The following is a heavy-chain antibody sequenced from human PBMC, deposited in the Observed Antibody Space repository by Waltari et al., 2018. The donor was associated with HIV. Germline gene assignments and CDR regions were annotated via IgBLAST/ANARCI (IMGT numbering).Heavy chain of an antibody. Sequence: QLHLQESGPGLVKPSETLALTCTVPGGSITRNDFSWAWIRQPPGKGLEWIGLMYNSGTTDYNPSLKSRVSMSRDTSKNRFSLRLHSVTAADTAIYYCARRGDGFNQHARLDHWGPGTLVTVSS. CDR3: ARRGDGFNQHARLDH. V-gene: IGHV4-39*01. CDR2: MYNSGTT. D-gene: IGHD2-2*01. J-gene: IGHJ4*02. CDR1: GGSITRNDFS.